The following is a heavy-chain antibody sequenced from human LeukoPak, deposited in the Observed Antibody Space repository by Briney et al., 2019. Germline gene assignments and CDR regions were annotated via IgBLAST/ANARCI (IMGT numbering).Heavy chain of an antibody. J-gene: IGHJ4*02. Sequence: GASVEVSCKASGYTFIGYYMHWVRQAPGQGLEWMGWVNPDSGGTNYAQKFQGWVTMTRDTSISTAYMELSRLRSDDTAVYYCATSRGATPALDYWGQGTLVTVSS. V-gene: IGHV1-2*04. CDR2: VNPDSGGT. D-gene: IGHD1-26*01. CDR3: ATSRGATPALDY. CDR1: GYTFIGYY.